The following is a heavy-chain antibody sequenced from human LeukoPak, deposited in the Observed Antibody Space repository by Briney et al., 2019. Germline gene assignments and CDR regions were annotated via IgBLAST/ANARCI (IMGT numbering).Heavy chain of an antibody. D-gene: IGHD4-17*01. CDR1: GYTFTSYY. CDR2: IDPSGGST. J-gene: IGHJ6*02. CDR3: AMAGYGDLYYYYGMDV. V-gene: IGHV1-46*01. Sequence: ASVKVSCKASGYTFTSYYMHWVRQAPGQGLEWMGIIDPSGGSTSYAQKFQGRVTMTRDTSTSTVYMELSSLRSEDTAVYYCAMAGYGDLYYYYGMDVWGQGTTVTVSS.